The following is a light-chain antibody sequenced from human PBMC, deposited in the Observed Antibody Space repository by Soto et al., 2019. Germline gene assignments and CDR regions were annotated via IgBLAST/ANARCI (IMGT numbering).Light chain of an antibody. J-gene: IGKJ1*01. Sequence: DIQMTQSPSTVSAYVGDSVTITCRASQSITTWLAWYQQRPGKAPKLLIYDASSLESGVPSRFSGSGSGTELTLTISSLQPDDFATYYCQQYNSYSPSFGQGTKVDIK. CDR2: DAS. CDR1: QSITTW. CDR3: QQYNSYSPS. V-gene: IGKV1-5*01.